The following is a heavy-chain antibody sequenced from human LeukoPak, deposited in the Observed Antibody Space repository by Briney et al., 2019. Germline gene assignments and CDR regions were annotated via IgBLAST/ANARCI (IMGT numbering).Heavy chain of an antibody. CDR3: ASSGRGYSSPPFDP. D-gene: IGHD5-18*01. V-gene: IGHV3-74*01. CDR1: RFTFSTNW. J-gene: IGHJ5*02. Sequence: GGSLRLSCAAYRFTFSTNWMHWVRQAPGKGLVWVSRISTDGSSTSYADSVKGRFTISRDNARNTLYLQMNSLRVEDTAVYYCASSGRGYSSPPFDPWGQGTLVTVSS. CDR2: ISTDGSST.